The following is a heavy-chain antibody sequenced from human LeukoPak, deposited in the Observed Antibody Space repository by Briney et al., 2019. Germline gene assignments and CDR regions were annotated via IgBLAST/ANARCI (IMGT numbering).Heavy chain of an antibody. V-gene: IGHV1-8*01. Sequence: ASVKVSCKASGYTFTSYDINWVRQATGQGLEWMGWMNPDSANTGYAQKVQGRVTMTGNTSISTAYMELSSLRSEDTAVYYCARGLRGYSYGYLTSFDYWGQGTLVTVSS. CDR2: MNPDSANT. CDR3: ARGLRGYSYGYLTSFDY. CDR1: GYTFTSYD. D-gene: IGHD5-18*01. J-gene: IGHJ4*01.